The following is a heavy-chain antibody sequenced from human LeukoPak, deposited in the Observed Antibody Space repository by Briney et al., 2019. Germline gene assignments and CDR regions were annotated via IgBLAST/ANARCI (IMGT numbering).Heavy chain of an antibody. CDR3: ARVPYYYGSGSYYADY. CDR1: GVSISSSNW. D-gene: IGHD3-10*01. J-gene: IGHJ4*02. CDR2: IYHSGNT. Sequence: KPSETLSLTYAVSGVSISSSNWWSWVRQPPGKGLEWIGEIYHSGNTNYNPSLKSRVTISVDKSKNQFSLKLSSVTAADTAVYYCARVPYYYGSGSYYADYWGQGTLVIVSS. V-gene: IGHV4-4*02.